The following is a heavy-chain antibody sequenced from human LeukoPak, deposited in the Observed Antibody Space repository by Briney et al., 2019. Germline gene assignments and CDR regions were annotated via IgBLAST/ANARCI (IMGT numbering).Heavy chain of an antibody. CDR2: IGTAGDT. V-gene: IGHV3-13*01. CDR3: ARVRSSSWGFDY. CDR1: GFTLSSYD. J-gene: IGHJ4*02. D-gene: IGHD6-13*01. Sequence: GGSLRLSYAPSGFTLSSYDMHWVRQATGKGLEWVSCIGTAGDTYYPGSGKGRFIISRENAKNSVYIQMSSLRAEDTAVYYCARVRSSSWGFDYWGQGTLVTVSS.